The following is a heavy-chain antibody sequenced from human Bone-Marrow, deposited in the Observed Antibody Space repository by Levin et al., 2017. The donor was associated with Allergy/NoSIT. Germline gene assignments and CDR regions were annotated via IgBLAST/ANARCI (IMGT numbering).Heavy chain of an antibody. CDR1: GFTFSSYA. CDR2: ISYDGSNK. Sequence: HPGGSLRLSCAASGFTFSSYAMHWVRQAPGKGLEWVAVISYDGSNKYYADSVKGRFTISRDNSKNTLYLQMNSLRAEDTAVYYCARDRSFYGDSFDYWGQGTLVTVSS. V-gene: IGHV3-30-3*01. D-gene: IGHD4-17*01. J-gene: IGHJ4*02. CDR3: ARDRSFYGDSFDY.